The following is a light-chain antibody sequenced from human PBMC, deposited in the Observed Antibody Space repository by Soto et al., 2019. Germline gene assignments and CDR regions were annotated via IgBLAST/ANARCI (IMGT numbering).Light chain of an antibody. V-gene: IGKV1-5*01. CDR1: QSISSW. J-gene: IGKJ1*01. Sequence: DIQMTQSPSTLSASVGDSVTITCRASQSISSWLAWYQQKPGKAPKLLIYDASSLESGVPSRFSGSGSGTDFTLTISRLEPEDFAVYYCQQYGSSGTVGQGTKVDIK. CDR3: QQYGSSGT. CDR2: DAS.